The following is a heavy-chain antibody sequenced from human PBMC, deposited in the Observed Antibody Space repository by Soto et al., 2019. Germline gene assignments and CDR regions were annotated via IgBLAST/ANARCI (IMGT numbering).Heavy chain of an antibody. CDR2: ISYSGTT. V-gene: IGHV4-30-4*01. D-gene: IGHD4-17*01. J-gene: IGHJ4*02. CDR3: ATMGTPVTGLYYFDY. Sequence: SETLSLTCTVSGCSISSGNYYWSWIRQPPGKGLEWIGFISYSGTTHYSASLRSRVSISVDTSKNQFSMDLSSVTAADSAVYYCATMGTPVTGLYYFDYWGQGTRVTVS. CDR1: GCSISSGNYY.